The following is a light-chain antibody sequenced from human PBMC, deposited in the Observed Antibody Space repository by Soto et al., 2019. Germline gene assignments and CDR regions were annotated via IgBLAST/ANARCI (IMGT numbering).Light chain of an antibody. CDR3: SSYTSSSTPFV. V-gene: IGLV2-14*03. CDR1: SSDVGRYNY. Sequence: QSALTQPASVSGSPGQSITISCTGTSSDVGRYNYVSWYQQHPGKAPKVMIYDVNNRPSGVSNRFSGSKSGNTASLTISGLQAEDEAHYYSSSYTSSSTPFVFGTGTKLTVL. CDR2: DVN. J-gene: IGLJ1*01.